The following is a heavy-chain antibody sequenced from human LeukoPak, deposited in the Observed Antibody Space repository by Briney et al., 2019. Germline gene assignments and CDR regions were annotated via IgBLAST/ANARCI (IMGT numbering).Heavy chain of an antibody. V-gene: IGHV1-2*04. CDR2: INPNSGGT. J-gene: IGHJ4*02. D-gene: IGHD6-19*01. CDR1: GYTFTGYY. CDR3: ARGIEASSGWYVIDY. Sequence: ASVKVSCKASGYTFTGYYMHWVRQAPGQGLEWMGWINPNSGGTNYAQKFQGWVTMTRDTSASIAYMEVSSLRSEDTAMYYCARGIEASSGWYVIDYWGQGTPVTVSS.